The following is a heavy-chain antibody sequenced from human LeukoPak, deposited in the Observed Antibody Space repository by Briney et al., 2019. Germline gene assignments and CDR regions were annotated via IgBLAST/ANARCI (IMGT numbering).Heavy chain of an antibody. D-gene: IGHD1-26*01. CDR3: TARIVGAYYFDY. CDR1: GFTFSNAW. Sequence: PGGSLRLSCAASGFTFSNAWMSWVRQAPGKGLEWVGRIKSKTDGGTTDYAAPVKGRFTISRDDSKNTLYLQMNSLKTEDTAVYYCTARIVGAYYFDYWGKGTTVTVSS. J-gene: IGHJ4*03. V-gene: IGHV3-15*01. CDR2: IKSKTDGGTT.